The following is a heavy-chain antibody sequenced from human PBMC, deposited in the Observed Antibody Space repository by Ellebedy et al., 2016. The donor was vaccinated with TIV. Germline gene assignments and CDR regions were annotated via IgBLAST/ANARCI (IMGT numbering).Heavy chain of an antibody. CDR3: ARYGSSSLRFDY. CDR2: IYYSGST. D-gene: IGHD3-10*01. J-gene: IGHJ4*02. CDR1: GGSINSPSYY. V-gene: IGHV4-39*07. Sequence: SETLSLXCSVSGGSINSPSYYWGWIRQPPGKGLEWIGSIYYSGSTSYNPSLKSRVTISVDTSKNQVSLKLSSVTAADTAVYYCARYGSSSLRFDYWGQGILVTVSS.